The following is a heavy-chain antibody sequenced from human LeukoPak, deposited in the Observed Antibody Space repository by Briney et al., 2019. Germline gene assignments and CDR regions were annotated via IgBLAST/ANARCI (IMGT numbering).Heavy chain of an antibody. V-gene: IGHV3-64*04. D-gene: IGHD2/OR15-2a*01. J-gene: IGHJ6*02. CDR3: AKTRGEYNYYAMDV. CDR2: ISSNEYDT. CDR1: GFTFGAYF. Sequence: GGSLRLSCSASGFTFGAYFMHWVRQAPGKGLQYVSSISSNEYDTYYADSVKGRFTISRDNSKNTLYLRMNSLRAEDTALYYCAKTRGEYNYYAMDVWGQGTTVTVSS.